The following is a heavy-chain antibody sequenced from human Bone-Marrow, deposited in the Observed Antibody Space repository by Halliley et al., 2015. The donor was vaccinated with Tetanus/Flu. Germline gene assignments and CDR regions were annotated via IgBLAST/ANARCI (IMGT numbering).Heavy chain of an antibody. D-gene: IGHD1-1*01. CDR2: LFYSGGT. CDR3: AKEGQMQLMDV. CDR1: GGSISSGGSS. J-gene: IGHJ6*02. V-gene: IGHV4-31*03. Sequence: TLSLTCTVSGGSISSGGSSWTWIRQRPGKGLEWIGYLFYSGGTYYNPSLKSRVTISVDTSKNQFSLKLSSVTAADTAVYYCAKEGQMQLMDVWGQGTPVTVS.